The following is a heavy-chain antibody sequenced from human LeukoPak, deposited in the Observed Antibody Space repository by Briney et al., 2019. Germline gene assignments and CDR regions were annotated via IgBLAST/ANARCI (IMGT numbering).Heavy chain of an antibody. Sequence: ASVKVSCKASGYTFTSYGITWVRQAPGQGLEWMAWISAYNGKTNYAQRFQGRVTMTTDTSTSTAYMELRSLRSDDTAVYYCARDGPDYGDYINSDYWGQGTLVTVSS. CDR2: ISAYNGKT. CDR1: GYTFTSYG. D-gene: IGHD4-17*01. V-gene: IGHV1-18*01. J-gene: IGHJ4*02. CDR3: ARDGPDYGDYINSDY.